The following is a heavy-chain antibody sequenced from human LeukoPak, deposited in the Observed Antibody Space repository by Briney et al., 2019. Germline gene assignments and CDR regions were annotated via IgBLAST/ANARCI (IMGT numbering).Heavy chain of an antibody. V-gene: IGHV3-21*04. D-gene: IGHD2-2*01. CDR3: ARLGTIYCSTTSCHSQFDY. CDR1: GFTFSSYS. Sequence: GGSLRLSCAASGFTFSSYSMNWVHQAPGKGLEWVSSISSSSSYIYYADSVKGRFTISRDNTKNSLYLQMNSLRAEDTAFYYCARLGTIYCSTTSCHSQFDYWGQGTLVTVSS. J-gene: IGHJ4*02. CDR2: ISSSSSYI.